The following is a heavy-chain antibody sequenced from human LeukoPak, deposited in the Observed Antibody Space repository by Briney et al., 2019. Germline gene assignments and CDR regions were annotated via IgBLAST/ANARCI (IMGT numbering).Heavy chain of an antibody. CDR3: ASDSSGYNNWFDP. CDR2: ISSSGSTI. J-gene: IGHJ5*02. D-gene: IGHD3-22*01. V-gene: IGHV3-48*03. Sequence: GGSLRLSCAASGFTLSSYEMNWVRQAPGKGLEWVSHISSSGSTIHYADSVKGRFTMSRDNAKNSLYLQMNSLRAEDTAVYYCASDSSGYNNWFDPWGQGTLVTVSS. CDR1: GFTLSSYE.